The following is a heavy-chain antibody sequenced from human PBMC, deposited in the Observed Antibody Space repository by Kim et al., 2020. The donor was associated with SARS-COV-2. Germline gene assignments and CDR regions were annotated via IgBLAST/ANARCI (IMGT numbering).Heavy chain of an antibody. CDR2: IIPILGIA. Sequence: SVKVSCKASGGTFSSYAISWVRQAPGQGLEWMGRIIPILGIANYAQKFQGRVTITADKSTSTAYMELSSLRSEDTAVYYCARDRAPIRVSPQWLGGDYWGQGTLVTVSS. CDR3: ARDRAPIRVSPQWLGGDY. V-gene: IGHV1-69*04. J-gene: IGHJ4*02. CDR1: GGTFSSYA. D-gene: IGHD6-19*01.